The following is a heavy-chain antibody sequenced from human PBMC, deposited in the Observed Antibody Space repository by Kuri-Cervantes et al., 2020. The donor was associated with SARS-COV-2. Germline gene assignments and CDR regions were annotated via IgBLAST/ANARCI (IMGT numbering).Heavy chain of an antibody. Sequence: SETLSLTCTVSGGSINAGDYYWSWIRQPAGKGLEWIGYIYTSGSTNYNPSLKSRVTISVDTSKNQFSLKLSSVTAADTAVYYCARESGGGAFDIWGQGTMVTVSS. CDR2: IYTSGST. D-gene: IGHD3-16*01. J-gene: IGHJ3*02. V-gene: IGHV4-61*09. CDR3: ARESGGGAFDI. CDR1: GGSINAGDYY.